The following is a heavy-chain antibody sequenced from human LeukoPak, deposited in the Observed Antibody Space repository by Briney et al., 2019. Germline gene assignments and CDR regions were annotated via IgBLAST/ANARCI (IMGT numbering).Heavy chain of an antibody. Sequence: GGSLRLSCAASGFTVSSNYMSWVRQAPGKGLEWVSVIYSGGSTYYADSVKGRFTISRDNSKNTLYLQMNSLRAEDTAVYYCASAPRHNYYYYYMDVWGKGTTVTVSS. J-gene: IGHJ6*03. V-gene: IGHV3-53*01. CDR3: ASAPRHNYYYYYMDV. CDR2: IYSGGST. CDR1: GFTVSSNY.